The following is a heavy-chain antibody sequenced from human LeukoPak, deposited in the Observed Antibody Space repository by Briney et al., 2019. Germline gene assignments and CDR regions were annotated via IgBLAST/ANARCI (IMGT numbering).Heavy chain of an antibody. D-gene: IGHD3-22*01. CDR1: GFTFSRYG. V-gene: IGHV3-33*01. J-gene: IGHJ4*02. CDR2: IWYDGSNK. Sequence: GRSLRLSCAASGFTFSRYGMHWVRQAPGKGLEGVAVIWYDGSNKYYADSVKGRFTISRDNSKNTLYLQMNSLRAEDTAVYYCARDYSSGYYNYFDYWGQGTLVTVSS. CDR3: ARDYSSGYYNYFDY.